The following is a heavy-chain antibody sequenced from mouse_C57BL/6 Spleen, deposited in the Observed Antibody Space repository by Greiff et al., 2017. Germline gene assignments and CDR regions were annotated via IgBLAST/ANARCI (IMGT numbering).Heavy chain of an antibody. V-gene: IGHV1-69*01. Sequence: QVQLQQPGAELVMPGASVKLSCKASGYTFTSYWMHWVKQRPGQGLEWIGEIDPSDSYTNYNQKFKGKSTLTLYKSSSTAYMQLSSLTSEDSAVYYCAREGGAWFAYWGQGTLVTVSA. J-gene: IGHJ3*01. CDR1: GYTFTSYW. CDR3: AREGGAWFAY. CDR2: IDPSDSYT.